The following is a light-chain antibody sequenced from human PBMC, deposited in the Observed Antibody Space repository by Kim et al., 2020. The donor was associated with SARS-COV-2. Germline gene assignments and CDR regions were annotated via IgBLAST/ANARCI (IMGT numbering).Light chain of an antibody. CDR1: QDSANS. V-gene: IGKV1-27*01. CDR3: QKYNSAPWT. J-gene: IGKJ1*01. Sequence: ASLGDRVTTTCRAKQDSANSGAWYQQKPGKVPQVLIYAAATLQAGVPSRCSGSGSGTEFTLTIGSLQTEDVATYCWQKYNSAPWTFGPGTRVDIK. CDR2: AAA.